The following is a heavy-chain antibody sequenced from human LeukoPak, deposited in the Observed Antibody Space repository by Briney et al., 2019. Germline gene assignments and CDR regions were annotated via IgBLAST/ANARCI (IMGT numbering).Heavy chain of an antibody. V-gene: IGHV3-30*18. D-gene: IGHD6-25*01. CDR3: AKTPRAAYYFDY. Sequence: SGGSLRLSCAASGFTFSSYGMHWVRQAPGKGLEWVAVISYDGSNKYYADSVKGRFTISRDNSKNTLYLQMNSLRAEDTAVYYCAKTPRAAYYFDYWGQGTLATVSS. CDR2: ISYDGSNK. CDR1: GFTFSSYG. J-gene: IGHJ4*02.